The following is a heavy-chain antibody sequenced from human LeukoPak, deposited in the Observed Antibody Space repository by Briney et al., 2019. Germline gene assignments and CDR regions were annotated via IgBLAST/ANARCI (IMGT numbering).Heavy chain of an antibody. D-gene: IGHD3-10*01. J-gene: IGHJ6*02. CDR2: IKEDESEK. CDR1: GFTFSTYW. V-gene: IGHV3-7*01. Sequence: GGSLRLSCAASGFTFSTYWMSWVRQAPGKGLEWVANIKEDESEKYYEDSVKGRFTISRDNAQNSLNLQMNSLRPEDTAMYYCARVRTTGSYYGMDVWGQGTTVTVSS. CDR3: ARVRTTGSYYGMDV.